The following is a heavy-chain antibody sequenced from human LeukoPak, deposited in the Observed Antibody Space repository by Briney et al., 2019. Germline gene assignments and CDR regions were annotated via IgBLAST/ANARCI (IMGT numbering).Heavy chain of an antibody. CDR1: GYTFTGYY. J-gene: IGHJ4*02. Sequence: ASVKVSYKASGYTFTGYYMHWVRQAPGQGLEWMGRINPNSGGTNYAQKFQGRVTMTRDTSISTAYMELSRLRSDDTAVYYCARARREVFYYDSSGYHDYWGQGTLVTVSS. V-gene: IGHV1-2*06. CDR3: ARARREVFYYDSSGYHDY. CDR2: INPNSGGT. D-gene: IGHD3-22*01.